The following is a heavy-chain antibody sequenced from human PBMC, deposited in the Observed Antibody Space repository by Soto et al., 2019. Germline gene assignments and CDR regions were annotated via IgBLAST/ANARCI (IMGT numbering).Heavy chain of an antibody. CDR3: ARGVYDSSGYYFDY. V-gene: IGHV3-48*03. J-gene: IGHJ4*02. D-gene: IGHD3-22*01. CDR1: GFTFSSYE. CDR2: ISSSGSTI. Sequence: GGSPRLSCAASGFTFSSYEMNWVRQAPGKGLEWVSYISSSGSTIYYADSVKGRFTISRDNAKNSLYLQMNSLRAEDTAVYYCARGVYDSSGYYFDYWGQGTLVTVSS.